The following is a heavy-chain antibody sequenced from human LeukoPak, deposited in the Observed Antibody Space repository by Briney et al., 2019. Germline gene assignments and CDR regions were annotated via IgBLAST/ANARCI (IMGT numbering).Heavy chain of an antibody. Sequence: GGSLRLSCAASGFTFSSYWMSWVRQAPGKGLEWVSSISSGSYIYYADSVKGRFTISRDNAKNSLYLQMNSLRAEDTAVYYCARAKPYYGMDVWGQGTTVTVSS. CDR1: GFTFSSYW. CDR2: ISSGSYI. V-gene: IGHV3-21*01. CDR3: ARAKPYYGMDV. J-gene: IGHJ6*02.